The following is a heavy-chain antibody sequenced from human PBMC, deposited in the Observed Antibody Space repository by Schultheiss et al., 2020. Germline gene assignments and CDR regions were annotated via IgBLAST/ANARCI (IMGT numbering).Heavy chain of an antibody. Sequence: SLKISCAASEFTLSTYDMHWVRQGSGKGLEWVSAIGIAGDTYYPDSVKGRFTISRENAKNSLYLQMNSLRAGDTAVYYCARARALDLDAFDLWGQGTMVTVSS. CDR3: ARARALDLDAFDL. CDR2: IGIAGDT. D-gene: IGHD3-3*02. V-gene: IGHV3-13*01. J-gene: IGHJ3*01. CDR1: EFTLSTYD.